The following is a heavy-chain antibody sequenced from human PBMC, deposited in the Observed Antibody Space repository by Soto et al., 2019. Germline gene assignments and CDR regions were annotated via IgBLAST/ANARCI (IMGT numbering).Heavy chain of an antibody. Sequence: GGSLRLSCAASGFTFSSYAMHWVRQAPGKGLEWVAVISYDGSNKYYADSMKGRFTISRDNSKNTLYLQMNSLRAEDTAVYYCARDRSGYSSSYFDYWGQGTLVTVSS. D-gene: IGHD6-6*01. V-gene: IGHV3-30-3*01. CDR3: ARDRSGYSSSYFDY. CDR2: ISYDGSNK. J-gene: IGHJ4*02. CDR1: GFTFSSYA.